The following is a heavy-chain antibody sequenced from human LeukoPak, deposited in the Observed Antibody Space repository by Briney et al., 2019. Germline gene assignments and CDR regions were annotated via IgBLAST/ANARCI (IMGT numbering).Heavy chain of an antibody. D-gene: IGHD3-22*01. J-gene: IGHJ4*02. V-gene: IGHV3-23*01. CDR3: AKDLAYYYDSTGYYFDY. CDR2: ISGSGGTT. Sequence: GGSLRLSCAVSGLTLSNAWMNWVRQAPGKGLELVSGISGSGGTTYYADSVKGRFTISRDNSKNTLYLQLNSLRAEDTAIYYCAKDLAYYYDSTGYYFDYWGQGTLVTVSS. CDR1: GLTLSNAW.